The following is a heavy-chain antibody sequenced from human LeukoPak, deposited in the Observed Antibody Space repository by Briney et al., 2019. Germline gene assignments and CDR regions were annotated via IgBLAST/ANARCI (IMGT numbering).Heavy chain of an antibody. CDR1: RFTFSSYG. CDR2: ISYDGSYK. J-gene: IGHJ6*02. D-gene: IGHD4-17*01. CDR3: AITGDYRSGNYYYFYGMDV. V-gene: IGHV3-30*03. Sequence: GGSLRLSCAASRFTFSSYGMHWVRQAPGKGLEWVAVISYDGSYKYYADSVRGRFTISRDNSKNTRYLKMNSLKAKDTAVYYCAITGDYRSGNYYYFYGMDVWGQGTTVTVSS.